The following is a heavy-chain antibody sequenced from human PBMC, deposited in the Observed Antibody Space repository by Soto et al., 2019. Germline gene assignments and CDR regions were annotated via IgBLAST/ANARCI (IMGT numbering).Heavy chain of an antibody. V-gene: IGHV3-23*01. CDR3: ASVPIWCGSSSCYTEGFDS. J-gene: IGHJ4*02. D-gene: IGHD2-2*01. Sequence: GGSLRLSCVASGFVLSDYAMSWVRQAPGKGLEWVSAISADGSTTYYANSVKGRFTVSRVNSKNTLYLEMNTLRAEDTAIYYCASVPIWCGSSSCYTEGFDSWGQGTRVTVSS. CDR2: ISADGSTT. CDR1: GFVLSDYA.